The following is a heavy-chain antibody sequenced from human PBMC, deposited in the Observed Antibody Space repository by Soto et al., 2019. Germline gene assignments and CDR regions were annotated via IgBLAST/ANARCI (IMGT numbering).Heavy chain of an antibody. J-gene: IGHJ6*02. CDR2: INPSGGST. V-gene: IGHV1-46*01. CDR3: ARSPYGDYPYYYYGMDV. Sequence: GASVKVSCKASGYTFTSYYMHWVRQAPGQGLEWMGIINPSGGSTSYAQKFQGRVTVTRDTSTSTVYMELSSLRSEDTAVYYCARSPYGDYPYYYYGMDVWGQGTTVTVSS. CDR1: GYTFTSYY. D-gene: IGHD4-17*01.